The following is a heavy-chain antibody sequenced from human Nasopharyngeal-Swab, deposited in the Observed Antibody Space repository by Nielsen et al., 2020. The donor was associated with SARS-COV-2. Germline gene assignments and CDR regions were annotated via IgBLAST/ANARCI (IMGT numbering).Heavy chain of an antibody. CDR2: ISYDGSNK. D-gene: IGHD5-18*01. J-gene: IGHJ6*03. Sequence: WIRQPPGKGLEWVAVISYDGSNKYYADPVKGRFTISRDNSKNTLYLQMNSLRAGDTAVYYCARAEGYSYGPLIYYYYMDVWGKGTTVTVSS. CDR3: ARAEGYSYGPLIYYYYMDV. V-gene: IGHV3-30-3*01.